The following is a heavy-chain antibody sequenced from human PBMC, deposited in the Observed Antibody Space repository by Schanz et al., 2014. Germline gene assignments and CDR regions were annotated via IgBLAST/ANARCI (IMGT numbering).Heavy chain of an antibody. CDR2: IIPILDIT. CDR3: ARGGDYIVVLVAVTREYYYHAMDV. J-gene: IGHJ6*02. V-gene: IGHV1-69*04. Sequence: QVQLVQSGAEVKKPGSSVKVSCKASGGTFSTYAISWVRQAPGQGLEWMGTIIPILDITNYAQKFQGRVTITADTSTSTAYMELRSLRSDDTAVYYCARGGDYIVVLVAVTREYYYHAMDVWGQGTTVTVSS. D-gene: IGHD2-15*01. CDR1: GGTFSTYA.